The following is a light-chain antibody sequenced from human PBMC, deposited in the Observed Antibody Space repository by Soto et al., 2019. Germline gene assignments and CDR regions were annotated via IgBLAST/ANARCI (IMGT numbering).Light chain of an antibody. CDR2: DVD. J-gene: IGLJ1*01. CDR3: SPYTSSSFDV. Sequence: QSALTQPTSVSGSPGQSITISCTGTSYVSWYQQHPGKAPKLMIYDVDNRPSGVSNRFSGSKSGNTASLTISGLQAEDEADYYCSPYTSSSFDVFVTGTKVTVL. CDR1: SY. V-gene: IGLV2-14*01.